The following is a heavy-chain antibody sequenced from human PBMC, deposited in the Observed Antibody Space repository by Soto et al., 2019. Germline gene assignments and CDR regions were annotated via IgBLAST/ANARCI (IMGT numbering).Heavy chain of an antibody. D-gene: IGHD6-19*01. CDR3: ARDRSSGWYGAYYGMDV. V-gene: IGHV4-59*01. CDR1: GGSISSYY. Sequence: QVQLQESGPGLVKPSETLSLTCTVSGGSISSYYWSWIRQPPGKGLEWIGYIYYSGSTNYNPSLTSLVTISVXXSXNXXSLKLSSVTAADTAVYYCARDRSSGWYGAYYGMDVWGQGTTVTVSS. CDR2: IYYSGST. J-gene: IGHJ6*02.